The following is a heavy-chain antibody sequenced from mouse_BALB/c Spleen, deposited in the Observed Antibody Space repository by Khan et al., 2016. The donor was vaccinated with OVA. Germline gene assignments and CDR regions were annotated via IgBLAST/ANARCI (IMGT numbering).Heavy chain of an antibody. CDR3: ARSADDGAWFAY. Sequence: QVQLKQSGPGLVQPSQSLSITCTVSGFSLTSYGVHWVRQSPGKGLEWLGVIWSGGTTDYNAAFISRLSISKDNSKSQVFFELNSLQANDSATYYCARSADDGAWFAYWGQGTLVTVSA. V-gene: IGHV2-2*02. J-gene: IGHJ3*01. CDR2: IWSGGTT. D-gene: IGHD2-12*01. CDR1: GFSLTSYG.